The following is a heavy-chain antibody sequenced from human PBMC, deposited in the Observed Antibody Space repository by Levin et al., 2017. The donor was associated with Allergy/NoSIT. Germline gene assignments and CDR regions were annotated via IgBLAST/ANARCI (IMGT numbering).Heavy chain of an antibody. V-gene: IGHV3-7*01. CDR3: ASTGTTSDFDY. D-gene: IGHD1-1*01. CDR2: IKQDGSEK. J-gene: IGHJ4*02. Sequence: GESLKISCAASGFTFSSYWMSWVRQAPGKGLEWVANIKQDGSEKYYVDSVKGRFTISRDNAKNSLYLQMNSLRAEDTAVYYCASTGTTSDFDYWGQGTLVTVSS. CDR1: GFTFSSYW.